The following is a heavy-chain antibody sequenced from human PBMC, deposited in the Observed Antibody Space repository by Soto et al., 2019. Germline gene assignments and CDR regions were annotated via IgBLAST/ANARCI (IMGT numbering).Heavy chain of an antibody. CDR1: GFTFSNAW. D-gene: IGHD3-10*01. V-gene: IGHV3-15*01. CDR3: TTDAPYYYGPPPSLDY. J-gene: IGHJ4*02. CDR2: IKSKTDGGTT. Sequence: GGSLRLSCAASGFTFSNAWMSWVRQAPGKGLEWVGRIKSKTDGGTTDYAAPVKGRFTISRDDSKNTLYLQMNSLKTEDTAVYYCTTDAPYYYGPPPSLDYWGQGTLVTVSS.